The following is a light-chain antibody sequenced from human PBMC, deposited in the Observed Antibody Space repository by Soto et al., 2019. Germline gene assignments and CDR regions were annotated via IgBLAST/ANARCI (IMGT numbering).Light chain of an antibody. V-gene: IGKV1-5*01. J-gene: IGKJ1*01. Sequence: DIQLTQSPSFLSASVGDRVTITCRASQGISNFLNWYQQAPGKAPKLLIYDASSLESGVPQRFSGSGSGTEFTLTITSLQPDDFATYYCQQYNSYPWTFGQGTKVDIK. CDR2: DAS. CDR3: QQYNSYPWT. CDR1: QGISNF.